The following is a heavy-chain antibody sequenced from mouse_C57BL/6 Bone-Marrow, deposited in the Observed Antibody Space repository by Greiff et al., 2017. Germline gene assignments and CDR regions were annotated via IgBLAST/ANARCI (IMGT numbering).Heavy chain of an antibody. CDR3: AVPSYWYCDV. V-gene: IGHV1-58*01. CDR1: GYTFTSYG. CDR2: IYIGNGYT. J-gene: IGHJ1*03. Sequence: VQLQQSGAELVRPRSSVKMSCKTSGYTFTSYGINWVKQRPGQGLEWIGYIYIGNGYTEYNGKFKGKATLTSDTSSSTAYMQLSSLTSEDSAIYFCAVPSYWYCDVWGTGTTVTVSS. D-gene: IGHD5-1*01.